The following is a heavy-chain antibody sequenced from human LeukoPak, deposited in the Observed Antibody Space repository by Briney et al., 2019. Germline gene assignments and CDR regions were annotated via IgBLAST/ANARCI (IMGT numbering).Heavy chain of an antibody. CDR3: VRDETLWTLDW. J-gene: IGHJ4*02. V-gene: IGHV3-74*03. CDR1: GFTFSGYW. CDR2: INEDGTDS. D-gene: IGHD1-1*01. Sequence: GGSLRLSCAASGFTFSGYWMHWVRQAPGMGLVWVSRINEDGTDSMYAESVRGRFTIFRDNAKNTVYLQMNSLRAEDTAVYYCVRDETLWTLDWWGQGTLVSVSS.